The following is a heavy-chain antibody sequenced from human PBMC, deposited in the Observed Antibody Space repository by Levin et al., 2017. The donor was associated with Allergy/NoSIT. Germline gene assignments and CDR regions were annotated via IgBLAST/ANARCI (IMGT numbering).Heavy chain of an antibody. CDR3: ARGSAPTRGGGSSWYHYYYYDGMDG. J-gene: IGHJ6*02. CDR1: GFTFSDYY. CDR2: ISSSGSTI. Sequence: GESLKISCAASGFTFSDYYMSWIRQAPGKGLEWVSYISSSGSTIYYADSVKGRFTISRDNAKNSLYLQMNSLRAEDTAVYYCARGSAPTRGGGSSWYHYYYYDGMDGWGQGTTVTVSS. D-gene: IGHD6-13*01. V-gene: IGHV3-11*01.